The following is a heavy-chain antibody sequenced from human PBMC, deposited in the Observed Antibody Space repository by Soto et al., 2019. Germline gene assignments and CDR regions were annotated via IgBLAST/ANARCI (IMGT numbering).Heavy chain of an antibody. J-gene: IGHJ4*02. CDR3: ARGLNGYLHYFDY. D-gene: IGHD5-18*01. CDR1: GFAFSRYA. Sequence: GGSLRLSCAASGFAFSRYAMHWVRQAPGKDLEWVAVMSYDGSNIYYADSVRGRMTISRDNSKNTLYLQVDSLRSEDTAVYYCARGLNGYLHYFDYWGQGTPVTVSS. CDR2: MSYDGSNI. V-gene: IGHV3-30-3*01.